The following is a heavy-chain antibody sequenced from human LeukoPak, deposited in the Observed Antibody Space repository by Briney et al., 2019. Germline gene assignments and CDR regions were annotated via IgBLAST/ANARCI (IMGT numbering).Heavy chain of an antibody. D-gene: IGHD5-18*01. CDR3: ARRPCGYGCRGFDP. V-gene: IGHV4-4*09. J-gene: IGHJ5*02. CDR1: GGSISSYY. CDR2: IYTSGST. Sequence: AETLSLTCTVSGGSISSYYWSWIRQPPGKGLEWIGYIYTSGSTNDNPSHNSRHTITVHTSKNQFSLKLSSVSAADTAVYYCARRPCGYGCRGFDPWGQGTLVTVSS.